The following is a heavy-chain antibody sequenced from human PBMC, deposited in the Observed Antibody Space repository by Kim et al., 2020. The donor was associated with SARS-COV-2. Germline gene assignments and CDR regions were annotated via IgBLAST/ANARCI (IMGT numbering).Heavy chain of an antibody. D-gene: IGHD6-13*01. V-gene: IGHV4-34*01. CDR1: GGSFSGYY. J-gene: IGHJ4*02. CDR3: ARVRIGDGSWSHFDY. Sequence: SETLSLTCAVYGGSFSGYYWSWIRQPPGKGLEWIGEINHSGSTNYNPSLKSRVTISVDTSKNQFSLKLSSVTAADTAVYYCARVRIGDGSWSHFDYWGQGTLVTVSS. CDR2: INHSGST.